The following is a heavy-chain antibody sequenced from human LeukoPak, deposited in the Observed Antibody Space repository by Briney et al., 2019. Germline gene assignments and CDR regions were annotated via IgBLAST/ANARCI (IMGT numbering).Heavy chain of an antibody. Sequence: PGGSLRLSCAASGFTFSSYWMSWVRQAPGKGLEWVANIKQDGSEKYYVDSVKGRFTISRDNAKNSLYLQMNSLRAEDTAVYYCARWYSSGWYEDAFDIWGQGTMVTVSS. CDR1: GFTFSSYW. J-gene: IGHJ3*02. V-gene: IGHV3-7*01. CDR2: IKQDGSEK. D-gene: IGHD6-19*01. CDR3: ARWYSSGWYEDAFDI.